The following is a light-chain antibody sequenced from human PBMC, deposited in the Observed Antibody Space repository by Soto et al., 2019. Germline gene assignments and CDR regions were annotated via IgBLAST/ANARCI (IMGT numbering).Light chain of an antibody. CDR2: EVT. V-gene: IGLV2-14*01. CDR3: ISYTTSSTLHVV. J-gene: IGLJ2*01. CDR1: SSDVGTYKY. Sequence: QSVLTQPASVSGSPGQSITISCTGTSSDVGTYKYVSWYQQHPGKAPKLMIYEVTNRPSGVSNRFSGSKSGNTASLTISGLQAEDEADYYCISYTTSSTLHVVFGGGTKVTVL.